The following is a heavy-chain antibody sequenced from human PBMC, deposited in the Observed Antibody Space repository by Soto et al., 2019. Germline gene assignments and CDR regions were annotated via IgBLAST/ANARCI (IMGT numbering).Heavy chain of an antibody. J-gene: IGHJ6*02. CDR1: GYSFTSYW. V-gene: IGHV5-51*01. CDR3: ARGTADTYYYYGMDV. CDR2: IYPGDSDT. D-gene: IGHD6-25*01. Sequence: GESLKISCKGSGYSFTSYWIGWVRQMPGEGLEWMGIIYPGDSDTRYSPSFQGQVTISADKSISTAYLQWSSLKASDTAMYYCARGTADTYYYYGMDVWGQGTTVTVSS.